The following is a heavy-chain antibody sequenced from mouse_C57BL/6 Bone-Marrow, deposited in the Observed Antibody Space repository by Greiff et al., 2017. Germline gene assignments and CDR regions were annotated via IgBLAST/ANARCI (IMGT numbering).Heavy chain of an antibody. D-gene: IGHD2-3*01. V-gene: IGHV1-15*01. CDR1: GYTFTDYE. CDR2: IDPETGGT. Sequence: VKLQQSGAELVRPGASVTLSCKASGYTFTDYEMHWVKQTPVHGLEWIGAIDPETGGTAYYQKFKGKAILSADKSSSTAYMELRSLTSEDSSVYYCVEDGRYFDYWGQGTTLTDSS. J-gene: IGHJ2*01. CDR3: VEDGRYFDY.